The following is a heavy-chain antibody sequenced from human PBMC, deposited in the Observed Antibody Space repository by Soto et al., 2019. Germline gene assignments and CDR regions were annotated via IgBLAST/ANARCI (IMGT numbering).Heavy chain of an antibody. Sequence: PSETLSLTXTVSGGSISSYYWSWIRQPPGKGLEWIGYIYYSGSTNYNPSLKSRVTISVDTSKNQFSLKLSSVTAADTAVYYCARVSITYYDFWSGYPASWFDPWGQGTLVTVSS. J-gene: IGHJ5*02. CDR2: IYYSGST. CDR3: ARVSITYYDFWSGYPASWFDP. D-gene: IGHD3-3*01. V-gene: IGHV4-59*01. CDR1: GGSISSYY.